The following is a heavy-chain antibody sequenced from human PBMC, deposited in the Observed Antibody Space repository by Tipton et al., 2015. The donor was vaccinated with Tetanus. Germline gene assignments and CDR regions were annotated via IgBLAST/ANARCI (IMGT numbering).Heavy chain of an antibody. CDR3: ARTDYYDSTHDY. CDR1: GGSISSSSYY. V-gene: IGHV4-39*01. D-gene: IGHD3-22*01. CDR2: IYYSGST. Sequence: LRLSCTVSGGSISSSSYYWGWIRQPPGKGLEWIGSIYYSGSTYYNPSLKSRVTISVDTSKNQFSLKLSSVTAADTAVYYCARTDYYDSTHDYWGQGTLVTVSS. J-gene: IGHJ4*02.